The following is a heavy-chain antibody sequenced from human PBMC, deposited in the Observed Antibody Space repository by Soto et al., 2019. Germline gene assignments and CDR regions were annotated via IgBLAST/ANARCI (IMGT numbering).Heavy chain of an antibody. CDR3: ASGALYGMDV. D-gene: IGHD4-17*01. CDR1: GFTFSSYA. J-gene: IGHJ6*02. Sequence: SLRLSWAASGFTFSSYAMHWVRQAPGKGLEWVAVISYDGSNKYYADSVKGRFTISRDNSKNTLYLQMNSLRAEDTAVYYCASGALYGMDVWGQGTTVTVSS. CDR2: ISYDGSNK. V-gene: IGHV3-30-3*01.